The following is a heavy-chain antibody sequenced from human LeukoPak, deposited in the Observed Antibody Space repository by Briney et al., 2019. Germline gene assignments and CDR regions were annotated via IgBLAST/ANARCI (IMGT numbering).Heavy chain of an antibody. D-gene: IGHD3-10*02. CDR1: GFTFGNYA. V-gene: IGHV3-30-3*01. Sequence: GGSLRLSCAASGFTFGNYAMHWVRQAPGKGLEWVGVLFYDGDRKHYADSVKGRFTMSRDNSQSTLYLQLSSLRGEDTAVYYCARDPRGPTGNDHYGRDSFDLWGQGTLVTVSS. J-gene: IGHJ4*02. CDR3: ARDPRGPTGNDHYGRDSFDL. CDR2: LFYDGDRK.